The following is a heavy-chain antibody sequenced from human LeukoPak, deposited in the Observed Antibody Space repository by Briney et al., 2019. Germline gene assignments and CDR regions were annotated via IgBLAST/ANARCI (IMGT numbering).Heavy chain of an antibody. CDR1: GFTFSSYA. CDR3: AKLATIITGTSDSGRYYFDY. J-gene: IGHJ4*02. Sequence: GGSLRLSCAASGFTFSSYAMSWVRQAPGKGLEWVSAISGSGGSTYYADSVKGRFTISRDNSKDTLYLQMNSLRAEDTAVYYCAKLATIITGTSDSGRYYFDYWGQGTLVTVSS. V-gene: IGHV3-23*01. CDR2: ISGSGGST. D-gene: IGHD1-20*01.